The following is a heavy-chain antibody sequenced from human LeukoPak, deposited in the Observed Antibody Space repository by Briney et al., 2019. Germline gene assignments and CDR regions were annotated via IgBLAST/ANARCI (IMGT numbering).Heavy chain of an antibody. CDR1: GFTFSSYS. CDR2: IRYDGGNK. Sequence: PGGSLRLSCAASGFTFSSYSMNWVRQAPGKGLEWVAFIRYDGGNKYYVDSVKSRFTISRDNSKNTLYLQMNSLRAEDTAVYYCAKDLGPYSSSSFDYWGQGTLVTVSS. J-gene: IGHJ4*02. V-gene: IGHV3-30*02. D-gene: IGHD6-6*01. CDR3: AKDLGPYSSSSFDY.